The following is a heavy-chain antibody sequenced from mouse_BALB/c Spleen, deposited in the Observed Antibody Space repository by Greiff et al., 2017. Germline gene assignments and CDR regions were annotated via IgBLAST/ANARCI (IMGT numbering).Heavy chain of an antibody. CDR3: ARRSSGSYYYAMDY. CDR1: GYSFTSYY. CDR2: IDPFNGGT. J-gene: IGHJ4*01. Sequence: VQLKQSGPELMKPGASVKISCKASGYSFTSYYMHWVKQSHGKSLEWIGYIDPFNGGTSYNQKFKGKATLTVDKSSSTAYMHLSSLTSEDSAVYYCARRSSGSYYYAMDYWGQGTSVTVSS. D-gene: IGHD1-1*01. V-gene: IGHV1S135*01.